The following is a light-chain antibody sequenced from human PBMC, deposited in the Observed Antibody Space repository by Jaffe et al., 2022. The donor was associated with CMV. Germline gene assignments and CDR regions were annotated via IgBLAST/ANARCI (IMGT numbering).Light chain of an antibody. V-gene: IGKV3-20*01. CDR3: QQYGNSPRT. CDR2: GAS. CDR1: QFVTNDF. Sequence: EIVLTQSPGTLSLSPGERATLSCRASQFVTNDFLAWFQQRPGQAPRILIHGASSRATGIPDRFSASGSGTDFTLTISRLEPEDFAVYYCQQYGNSPRTFGQGTKVEIK. J-gene: IGKJ1*01.